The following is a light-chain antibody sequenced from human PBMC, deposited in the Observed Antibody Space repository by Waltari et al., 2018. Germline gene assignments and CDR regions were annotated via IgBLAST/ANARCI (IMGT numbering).Light chain of an antibody. CDR2: WAS. CDR3: QQYYSVPLT. J-gene: IGKJ1*01. Sequence: DIVMTQSPDSLAVSLGERATINCNSSQTVMYFSNNKDYLAWYQQKPGQPPKLLIYWASTRESGVPDRFSGSGSATNFTLTINSLQVEDVAIYYCQQYYSVPLTFGQGTKVGIK. V-gene: IGKV4-1*01. CDR1: QTVMYFSNNKDY.